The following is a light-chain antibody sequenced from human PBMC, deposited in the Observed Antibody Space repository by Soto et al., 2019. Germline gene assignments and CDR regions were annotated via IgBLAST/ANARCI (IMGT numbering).Light chain of an antibody. Sequence: QSVLTQPPSASGTPGQRVTISCSGSSSNLGSNFVFWYQQLPGAAPKLLISRNNERPSGVPARFSGSKSGTSASLAISGLRSEDEADYHCAAWDDSLSGVVFSGGTKLTVL. CDR1: SSNLGSNF. CDR2: RNN. V-gene: IGLV1-47*01. J-gene: IGLJ3*02. CDR3: AAWDDSLSGVV.